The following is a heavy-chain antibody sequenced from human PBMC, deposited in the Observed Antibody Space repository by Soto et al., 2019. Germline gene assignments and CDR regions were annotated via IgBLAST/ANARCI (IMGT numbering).Heavy chain of an antibody. Sequence: NPSETLSLTCTVSGGSISSSGYYWNWIRQPPGKGLEWIGSIYYSGSTYYNPSLKSCVTISVNASKNRFSPKLSSVTAADTALYCCARQRRNNFGHWGQGTLVTVSS. D-gene: IGHD1-1*01. CDR1: GGSISSSGYY. CDR2: IYYSGST. V-gene: IGHV4-39*01. J-gene: IGHJ4*02. CDR3: ARQRRNNFGH.